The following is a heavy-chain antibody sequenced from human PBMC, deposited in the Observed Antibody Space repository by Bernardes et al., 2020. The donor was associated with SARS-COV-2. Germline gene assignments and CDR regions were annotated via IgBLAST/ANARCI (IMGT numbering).Heavy chain of an antibody. CDR2: ISTSSRYI. D-gene: IGHD4-4*01. CDR3: ARVDFSNPYYFDY. V-gene: IGHV3-21*06. Sequence: GGSLKASCAASGFTFSSYTMNWVRQAPGKGLEWISSISTSSRYISYSDSVRGRFTISSDNAKNSVSLQMNRLRAEDTAVYYCARVDFSNPYYFDYWGQGTPVTDSS. CDR1: GFTFSSYT. J-gene: IGHJ4*02.